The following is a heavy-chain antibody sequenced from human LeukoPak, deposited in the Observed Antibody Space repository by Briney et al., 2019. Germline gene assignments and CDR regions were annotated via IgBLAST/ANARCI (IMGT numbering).Heavy chain of an antibody. Sequence: ASVKVSCKASRYTFTSYYMHSVRQAPRQGLEWMGIINPSGGSTSYAQKCQGRVTMTRDMSTSTVYMELSSLRSEDTAVYYCARDKDDFWSGYYNLDYWGQGTLVTVSS. V-gene: IGHV1-46*01. CDR1: RYTFTSYY. J-gene: IGHJ4*02. D-gene: IGHD3-3*01. CDR2: INPSGGST. CDR3: ARDKDDFWSGYYNLDY.